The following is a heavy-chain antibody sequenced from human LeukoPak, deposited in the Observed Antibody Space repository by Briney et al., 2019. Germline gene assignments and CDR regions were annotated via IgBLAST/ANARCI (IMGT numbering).Heavy chain of an antibody. CDR2: IYHSGST. Sequence: SQTLSLTCTVSGGSISSGGYYWSWIRQPPGKGLEWIGYIYHSGSTYYNPSLKSRVTISVDTSKNQFSLRLSSVTAADTAVYYCARGLRYWFDPWGQGTLVTVSS. CDR1: GGSISSGGYY. V-gene: IGHV4-30-2*01. CDR3: ARGLRYWFDP. J-gene: IGHJ5*02.